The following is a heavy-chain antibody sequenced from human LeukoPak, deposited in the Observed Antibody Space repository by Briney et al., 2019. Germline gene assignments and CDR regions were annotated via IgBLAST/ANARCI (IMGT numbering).Heavy chain of an antibody. V-gene: IGHV4-4*07. D-gene: IGHD3-3*01. CDR3: ARVTIFGVVFDP. CDR1: GGSISSYY. J-gene: IGHJ5*02. Sequence: SETLSLTCTVSGGSISSYYWSWIRQPAGKGLEWIGRIYTSGSTNYNPSLKSRVTISVDTSQNQFSLKLTSVTAADTAVYYCARVTIFGVVFDPWGQGTLVTVSS. CDR2: IYTSGST.